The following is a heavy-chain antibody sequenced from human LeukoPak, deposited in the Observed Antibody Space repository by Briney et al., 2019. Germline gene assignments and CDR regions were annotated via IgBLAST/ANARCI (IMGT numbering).Heavy chain of an antibody. CDR1: GFTFSRYW. D-gene: IGHD5-12*01. Sequence: GGPLRLSCAASGFTFSRYWMSWVRQAPGKGLEWVANIKQDGSEKNYVDSVKGRFTISRDNAKNSLYLQMNSLRAEDTAVYYCARRGSGYDLVDYFDYWGQGTLVTVSS. CDR2: IKQDGSEK. CDR3: ARRGSGYDLVDYFDY. V-gene: IGHV3-7*01. J-gene: IGHJ4*02.